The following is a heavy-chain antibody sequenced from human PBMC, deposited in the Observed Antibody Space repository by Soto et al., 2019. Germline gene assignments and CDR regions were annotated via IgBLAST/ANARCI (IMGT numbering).Heavy chain of an antibody. CDR3: ARSPIWSVAGIGWFDP. D-gene: IGHD6-19*01. V-gene: IGHV1-3*01. Sequence: QVQLVQSGAEVKKPGASVKVSCKASGYTFTSYAMHWVRQAPGQRLEWMGWINAGNGNTKYSQKFQGRVNITRDTSASTAYMGLSSLRSEDTAVYYCARSPIWSVAGIGWFDPWGQGTLVTVSS. CDR2: INAGNGNT. J-gene: IGHJ5*02. CDR1: GYTFTSYA.